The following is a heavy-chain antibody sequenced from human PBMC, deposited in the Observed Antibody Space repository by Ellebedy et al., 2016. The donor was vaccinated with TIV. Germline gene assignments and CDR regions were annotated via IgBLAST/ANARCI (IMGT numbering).Heavy chain of an antibody. V-gene: IGHV3-7*03. D-gene: IGHD3-10*01. CDR3: AKDPVWAPLWFGAHWFDP. J-gene: IGHJ5*02. Sequence: GGSLRLSXAASGFTFSSYWMSWVRQAPGKGLEWVANIKQDGSEKYYVDSVKGRFTISRDNSKNTLYLQMNSLRAEDTAVYYCAKDPVWAPLWFGAHWFDPWGQGTLVTVSS. CDR2: IKQDGSEK. CDR1: GFTFSSYW.